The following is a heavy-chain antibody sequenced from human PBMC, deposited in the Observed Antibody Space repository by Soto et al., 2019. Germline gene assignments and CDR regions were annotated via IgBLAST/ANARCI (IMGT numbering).Heavy chain of an antibody. D-gene: IGHD2-15*01. CDR1: GFTFDDYA. CDR2: ISWNSGSI. V-gene: IGHV3-9*01. CDR3: AKDTDGVVAATIEY. J-gene: IGHJ4*02. Sequence: GGSLRLSCAASGFTFDDYAMHWVRQAPGKGLEWVSGISWNSGSIGYADSVKGRFTISRDNAKNSLYLQMNSLRAEDTALYYCAKDTDGVVAATIEYWGQGTLVTVSS.